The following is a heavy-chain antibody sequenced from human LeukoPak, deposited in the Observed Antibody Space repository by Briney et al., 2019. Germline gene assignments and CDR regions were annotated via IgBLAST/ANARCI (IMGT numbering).Heavy chain of an antibody. J-gene: IGHJ5*02. D-gene: IGHD6-13*01. CDR3: ARDHEGIASP. Sequence: SETLSLTCTVSGGSLSSVTYYWSWIRRPPGRGLEWIGSIYYSGSTNYNPSLNSRVTISVDTSKNQFSLKLTSVTTADTAVYYCARDHEGIASPWGQGTLVTVSS. CDR2: IYYSGST. CDR1: GGSLSSVTYY. V-gene: IGHV4-61*01.